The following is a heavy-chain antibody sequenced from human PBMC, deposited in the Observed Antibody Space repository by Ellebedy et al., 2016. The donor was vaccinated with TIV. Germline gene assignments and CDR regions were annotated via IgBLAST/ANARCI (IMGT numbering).Heavy chain of an antibody. D-gene: IGHD3-22*01. J-gene: IGHJ3*02. Sequence: GESLKISCSASGFTFSSYGMHWVRQAPGKGLEWVAVISYDGSNKYYADSVKGRFTISRDNSKNTLYLQMNSLRAEDTAVYYCAREADYYDSSGEFWDAFDIWGQGTMVTVSS. CDR2: ISYDGSNK. CDR3: AREADYYDSSGEFWDAFDI. CDR1: GFTFSSYG. V-gene: IGHV3-30*03.